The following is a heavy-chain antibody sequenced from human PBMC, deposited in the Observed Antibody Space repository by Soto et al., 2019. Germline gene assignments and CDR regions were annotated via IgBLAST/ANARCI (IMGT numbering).Heavy chain of an antibody. Sequence: PWETLSLTCTFSVASISGFYWSCIRKSAGKGLEWIGRIYATGTTDYNPSLKSRVMMSVDTSKKQFSLKLRSVTAADTAVYYCVRDGTKTLRDWFEPWGQG. CDR2: IYATGTT. V-gene: IGHV4-4*07. J-gene: IGHJ5*02. D-gene: IGHD1-1*01. CDR1: VASISGFY. CDR3: VRDGTKTLRDWFEP.